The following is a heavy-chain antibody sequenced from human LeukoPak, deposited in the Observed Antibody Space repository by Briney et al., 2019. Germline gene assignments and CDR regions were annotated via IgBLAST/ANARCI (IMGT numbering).Heavy chain of an antibody. CDR2: ISSSSSTI. J-gene: IGHJ4*02. V-gene: IGHV3-48*01. D-gene: IGHD3-22*01. CDR1: GFTFSSYS. Sequence: GGSLRLSCAASGFTFSSYSMNWVRQAPGKGLEWVSYISSSSSTIYYADSVKGRFTISRDNAKNSLYLQMNSLRAEDTAVYYCARSVITFDYWGQGTVVTVSS. CDR3: ARSVITFDY.